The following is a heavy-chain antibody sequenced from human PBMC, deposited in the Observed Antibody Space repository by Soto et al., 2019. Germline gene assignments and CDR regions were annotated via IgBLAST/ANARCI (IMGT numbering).Heavy chain of an antibody. Sequence: ASVKVSCKASGYTFTSYGISWVRQAPGQGLEWMGWISAYNGNTNYAQKLQGRVTMTTDTSTSTAYMELRSLRSDDTAVYYCARDLTMVRGVTSWFDPWGQGTLVTVSS. V-gene: IGHV1-18*01. CDR3: ARDLTMVRGVTSWFDP. J-gene: IGHJ5*02. CDR2: ISAYNGNT. CDR1: GYTFTSYG. D-gene: IGHD3-10*01.